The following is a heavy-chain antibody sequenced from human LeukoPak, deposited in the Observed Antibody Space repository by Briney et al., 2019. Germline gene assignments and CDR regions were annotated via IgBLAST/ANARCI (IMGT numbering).Heavy chain of an antibody. Sequence: GASVKVSCKASEYTIRNYYMHWVRQAPGQGLEWMGLINPRDESIDYAQNLEGRVTGTRDTSTSTVYLELTSLRSDDAAVYYCARELIGGGKAFDYWGQGTLVIVSS. CDR3: ARELIGGGKAFDY. CDR2: INPRDESI. D-gene: IGHD4-23*01. V-gene: IGHV1-46*01. CDR1: EYTIRNYY. J-gene: IGHJ4*02.